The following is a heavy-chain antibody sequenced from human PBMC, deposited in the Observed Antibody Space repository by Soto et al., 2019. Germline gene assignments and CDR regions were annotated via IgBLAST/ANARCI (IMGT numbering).Heavy chain of an antibody. J-gene: IGHJ6*02. Sequence: SETLSLTCAVYGGSFSGYYWSWIRQPPGKGLEWIGEINHSGSTNYNPSLKSRVTISVDTSKNQFSLKLSSVTAADTAVYYCARDTKGIAAAGTIHGMDVWGQGTTVTVSS. CDR1: GGSFSGYY. D-gene: IGHD6-13*01. V-gene: IGHV4-34*01. CDR3: ARDTKGIAAAGTIHGMDV. CDR2: INHSGST.